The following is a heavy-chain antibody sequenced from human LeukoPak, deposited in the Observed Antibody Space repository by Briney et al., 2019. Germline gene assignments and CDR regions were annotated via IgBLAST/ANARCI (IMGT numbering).Heavy chain of an antibody. CDR1: GYTFTDYY. Sequence: ASVKVSCKACGYTFTDYYMHWVGQAPGQGGEGMGWINPNSGGTNYAQKFQGKVTMTRDTSISTAYMELSRLRSDDTAVYYCATFWSGPTYFDYWGQGTLVTVSS. J-gene: IGHJ4*02. V-gene: IGHV1-2*02. CDR3: ATFWSGPTYFDY. D-gene: IGHD3-3*01. CDR2: INPNSGGT.